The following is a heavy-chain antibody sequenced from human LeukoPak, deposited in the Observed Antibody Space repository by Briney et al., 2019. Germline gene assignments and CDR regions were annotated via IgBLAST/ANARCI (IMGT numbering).Heavy chain of an antibody. CDR1: GGSISSSSYY. V-gene: IGHV4-61*05. CDR3: ARRPYGDSPYYYYYGMDV. D-gene: IGHD4-17*01. CDR2: IYYSGST. Sequence: SETLSLTCTVSGGSISSSSYYWGWIRQPPGKGLEWIGYIYYSGSTNYNPSLKSRVTISVDTSKNQFSLKLSSVTAADTAVYYCARRPYGDSPYYYYYGMDVWGQGTTVTVSS. J-gene: IGHJ6*02.